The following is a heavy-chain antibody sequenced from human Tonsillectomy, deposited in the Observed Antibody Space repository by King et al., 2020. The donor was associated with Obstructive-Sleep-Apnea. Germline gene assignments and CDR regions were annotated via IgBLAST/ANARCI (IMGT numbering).Heavy chain of an antibody. V-gene: IGHV1-69*09. Sequence: QLVQSGAEVKKPGSSVKVSCKASGGTFSSYGISWVRQAPGQGLEWMGGIIPILDIANYAQKFQGRVTLTADKSTSTAYMDLTSLRSEDTAVYYCARDYYDGSDFYFLGFDYGGQGPLSTVSS. CDR3: ARDYYDGSDFYFLGFDY. CDR2: IIPILDIA. D-gene: IGHD3-22*01. J-gene: IGHJ4*02. CDR1: GGTFSSYG.